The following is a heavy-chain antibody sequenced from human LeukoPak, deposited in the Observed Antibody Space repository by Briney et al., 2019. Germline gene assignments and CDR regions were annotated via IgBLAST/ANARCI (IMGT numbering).Heavy chain of an antibody. V-gene: IGHV6-1*01. Sequence: SQTLSLTCAISGDSVSSNSAAWNWIRQSPSRGLEWLGRTYYRSKWYNDYAVSVKSRITINPDTSKNQCSLQLNSVTPEDTAVYYCARAGITGTLRNYYYRGMDVWGQGTTVTVSS. J-gene: IGHJ6*02. CDR1: GDSVSSNSAA. CDR2: TYYRSKWYN. CDR3: ARAGITGTLRNYYYRGMDV. D-gene: IGHD1-20*01.